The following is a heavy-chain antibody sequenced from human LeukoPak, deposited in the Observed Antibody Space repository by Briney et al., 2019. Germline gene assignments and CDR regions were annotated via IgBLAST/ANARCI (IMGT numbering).Heavy chain of an antibody. Sequence: GGSLRLSCAASGFTFSSYEMNWVRQAPGKGLDWASHISISGSTIYYTDSVKGRFTISRDNSKNLLYLQMNSLRAEDTAIYYCARTVARIGYWGQGTLVTVSS. CDR2: ISISGSTI. D-gene: IGHD4-23*01. CDR3: ARTVARIGY. CDR1: GFTFSSYE. J-gene: IGHJ4*02. V-gene: IGHV3-48*03.